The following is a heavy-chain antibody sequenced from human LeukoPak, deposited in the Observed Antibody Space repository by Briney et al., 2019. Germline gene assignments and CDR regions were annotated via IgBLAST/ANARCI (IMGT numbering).Heavy chain of an antibody. D-gene: IGHD5-18*01. CDR3: ARAPITAMATDY. CDR2: ISYDGSNK. J-gene: IGHJ4*02. CDR1: GFTFSSYA. V-gene: IGHV3-30*01. Sequence: GRSLRLCCAASGFTFSSYAMHWVRQAPGKGLEWVAVISYDGSNKYYADSVKGRFTISRDNSKNTLYQQMNSLRAEDTAVYYCARAPITAMATDYWGQGTLVTVSS.